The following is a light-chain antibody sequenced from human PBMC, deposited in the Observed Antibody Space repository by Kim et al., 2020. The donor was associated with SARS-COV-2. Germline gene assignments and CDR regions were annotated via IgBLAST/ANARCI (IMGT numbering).Light chain of an antibody. CDR1: QSISSW. CDR3: HSGT. V-gene: IGKV1-5*03. J-gene: IGKJ1*01. Sequence: PSTLSAAVGDRVTSTCRASQSISSWLALYQQKPGKAPKLLIYKASSLESGVPSRFSDSGSGTEFTLTISSLQPDDFATYFCHSGTFGQGTKMDIK. CDR2: KAS.